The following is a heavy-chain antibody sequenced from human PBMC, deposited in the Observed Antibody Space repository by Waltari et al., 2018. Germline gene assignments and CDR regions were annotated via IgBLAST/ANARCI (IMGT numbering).Heavy chain of an antibody. CDR1: GGSISSYY. D-gene: IGHD3-10*01. CDR3: ARGGDKIDY. CDR2: IYTSGST. V-gene: IGHV4-4*09. Sequence: QVQLQESGPGLVKPSETLSLTCPVSGGSISSYYWSWIRQPPGQGLEWIGYIYTSGSTNYNPSLKSRVTISVDTSKNQFSLKLSSVTAADTAVYYCARGGDKIDYWGQGTLVTVSS. J-gene: IGHJ4*02.